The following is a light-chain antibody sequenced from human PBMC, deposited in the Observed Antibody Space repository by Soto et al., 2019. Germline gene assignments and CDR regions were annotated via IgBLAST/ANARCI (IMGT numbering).Light chain of an antibody. Sequence: DIQMTQSPSSLSASVGDRVTITCRASQSISSYLNWYQQKPGKAPKLLIYAASSLQSGVPSRFSGSGSGTDFTLTISSLQHEDFATYYWQQSYSNGFGQGTKLEIK. CDR2: AAS. J-gene: IGKJ2*01. CDR1: QSISSY. V-gene: IGKV1-39*01. CDR3: QQSYSNG.